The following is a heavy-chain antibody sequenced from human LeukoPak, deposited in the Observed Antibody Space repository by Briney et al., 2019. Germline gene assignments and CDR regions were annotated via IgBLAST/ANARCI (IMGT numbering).Heavy chain of an antibody. J-gene: IGHJ3*02. CDR1: GFTISTYA. D-gene: IGHD7-27*01. CDR3: AREILTAYAFDI. Sequence: GESLRLSCAASGFTISTYAMHWVRQAPGKGLEWVAFISYDGTNKYCADSVQGRFTISRDNSKNTLYLQMKSLRAEDTASYYCAREILTAYAFDIWGQGTMVTVSS. CDR2: ISYDGTNK. V-gene: IGHV3-30-3*01.